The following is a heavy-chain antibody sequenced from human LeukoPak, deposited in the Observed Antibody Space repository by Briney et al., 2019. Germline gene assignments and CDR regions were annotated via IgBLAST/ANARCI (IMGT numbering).Heavy chain of an antibody. CDR1: GFTFSSYS. Sequence: PGGSLRLSCAASGFTFSSYSMNWVRQAPGKGLEWVSHITASGTAMFYADSVKGRFTISRDNSKNTLYLQMNSLRAEDTAVYYCAKSSGELGYCSGGSCQVFDYWGQGTLVTVSS. CDR3: AKSSGELGYCSGGSCQVFDY. J-gene: IGHJ4*02. CDR2: ITASGTAM. V-gene: IGHV3-23*01. D-gene: IGHD2-15*01.